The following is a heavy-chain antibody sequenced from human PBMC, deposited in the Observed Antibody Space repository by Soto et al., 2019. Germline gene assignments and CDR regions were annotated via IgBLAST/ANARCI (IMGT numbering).Heavy chain of an antibody. CDR3: ARDYLVIPHRVIDY. V-gene: IGHV3-7*01. J-gene: IGHJ4*02. CDR1: GFTFSSYW. D-gene: IGHD2-15*01. CDR2: IKQDGSEK. Sequence: PGGSLRLSCAASGFTFSSYWMSWVRQAPGKGLEWVANIKQDGSEKYYVDSVKGRFTISRDNAKNSLYLQMNSLRAEDTAVYYCARDYLVIPHRVIDYWGQETRVTAPS.